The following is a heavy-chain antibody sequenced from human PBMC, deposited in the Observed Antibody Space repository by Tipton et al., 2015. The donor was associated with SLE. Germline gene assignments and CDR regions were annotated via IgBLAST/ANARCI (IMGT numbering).Heavy chain of an antibody. CDR1: GGSISSYY. CDR3: ARLLTIFGVVN. V-gene: IGHV4-59*07. J-gene: IGHJ4*02. CDR2: IYYSGST. D-gene: IGHD3-3*01. Sequence: TLSLTCTVSGGSISSYYWSWIRQPPGKGLEWIGYIYYSGSTNYNPSLKSRVTISVDTSKNQFSLKLSSVTAADTAVYYCARLLTIFGVVNWGQGTLVTVSS.